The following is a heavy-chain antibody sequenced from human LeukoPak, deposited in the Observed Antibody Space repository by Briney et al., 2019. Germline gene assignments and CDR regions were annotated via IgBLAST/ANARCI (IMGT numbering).Heavy chain of an antibody. Sequence: GGSLRLSCAASGFTFSSYAMHWVRQAPGKGLEWVAVISHDGSSKYYADSVKGRFIISRDNSKNTLFVQMNSLRPEDTAVYYCAKGDWELGSTGYFDYWGQGTLVTVSS. CDR1: GFTFSSYA. J-gene: IGHJ4*02. CDR3: AKGDWELGSTGYFDY. CDR2: ISHDGSSK. D-gene: IGHD1-26*01. V-gene: IGHV3-30*18.